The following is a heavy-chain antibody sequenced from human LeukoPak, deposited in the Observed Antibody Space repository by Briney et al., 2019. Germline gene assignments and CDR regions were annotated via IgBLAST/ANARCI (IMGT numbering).Heavy chain of an antibody. CDR3: AKDLIGYYKPFDC. V-gene: IGHV3-23*01. J-gene: IGHJ4*02. CDR1: GFTFSSYA. CDR2: IIGSGDNT. Sequence: GGSLRLSCAASGFTFSSYAMSWVRQAPGKGLEWVSAIIGSGDNTYYADSVKGRFTISRDNSRNTLFLHMNSLRAEDTAVYYCAKDLIGYYKPFDCWGQGTLVTVSS. D-gene: IGHD3-9*01.